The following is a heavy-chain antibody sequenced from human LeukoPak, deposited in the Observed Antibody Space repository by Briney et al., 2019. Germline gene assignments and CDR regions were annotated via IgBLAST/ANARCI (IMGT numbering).Heavy chain of an antibody. CDR2: ISYSGST. D-gene: IGHD6-13*01. J-gene: IGHJ4*02. CDR1: GGPISSYY. CDR3: ARGMSSSWPGRVDY. V-gene: IGHV4-59*01. Sequence: SETLSLTCSVSGGPISSYYWSWIRQPPGKRLEWIGYISYSGSTLYSPSLESRVTISVDTSKNQFSLQLRSVTAADTAVYYCARGMSSSWPGRVDYWGQGTLVTVSS.